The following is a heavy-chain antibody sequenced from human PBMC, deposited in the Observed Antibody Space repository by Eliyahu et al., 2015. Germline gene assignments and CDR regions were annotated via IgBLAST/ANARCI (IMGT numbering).Heavy chain of an antibody. D-gene: IGHD2-21*02. CDR3: ARAGRINCGCDCSSNFDS. CDR1: XFXFTNYW. J-gene: IGHJ4*02. Sequence: EVHLVESGGGLVQPGGSLRLACGTSXFXFTNYWVSWVRQAPGKGLEWVANVGEDGSEKYYMDSMKGRFTISRDNAKNSLYLQMNDLRADDTAVYYCARAGRINCGCDCSSNFDSWGQGALVTVSS. V-gene: IGHV3-7*05. CDR2: VGEDGSEK.